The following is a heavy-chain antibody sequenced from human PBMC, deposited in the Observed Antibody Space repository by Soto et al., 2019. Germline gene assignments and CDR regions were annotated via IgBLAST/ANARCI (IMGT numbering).Heavy chain of an antibody. V-gene: IGHV5-51*01. CDR3: ARTSSSTIDDAFDI. D-gene: IGHD2-2*01. CDR2: IYPDDSDT. J-gene: IGHJ3*02. CDR1: AYIFTNYC. Sequence: VESLKISCKDSAYIFTNYCIAWVRQMPGKGLEWMGIIYPDDSDTRYSPAFRGQVTISADKSLSTAYLQWSSLKASDTAMYYCARTSSSTIDDAFDIWGQGTMVTV.